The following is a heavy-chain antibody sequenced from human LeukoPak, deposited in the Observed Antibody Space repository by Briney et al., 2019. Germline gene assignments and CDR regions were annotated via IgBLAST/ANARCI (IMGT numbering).Heavy chain of an antibody. V-gene: IGHV3-7*01. Sequence: PGGFLRLSCVVSGFTLSTYWMTWVRQAPGKGLEWVANIKQDGSEKDYVDSVKGRFTISRDNAKNSLYLQMNSLRAEDTAVYYCARGLWTFDNWGQGALVTVSS. CDR2: IKQDGSEK. CDR3: ARGLWTFDN. D-gene: IGHD2-21*01. CDR1: GFTLSTYW. J-gene: IGHJ4*02.